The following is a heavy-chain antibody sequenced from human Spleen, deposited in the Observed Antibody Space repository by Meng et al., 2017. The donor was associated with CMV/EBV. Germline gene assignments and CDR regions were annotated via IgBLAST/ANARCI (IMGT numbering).Heavy chain of an antibody. J-gene: IGHJ5*02. CDR2: INHSGST. D-gene: IGHD2-2*02. Sequence: YYWSWIRQPPGKGLEWIGEINHSGSTNYNPSLKSRVTISVDTSKSQFSLKLSSVTAADTAVYYCAKDRGILIQSTYQVLYRVSWCFDPWGQGTLVTVSS. CDR1: YY. V-gene: IGHV4-34*01. CDR3: AKDRGILIQSTYQVLYRVSWCFDP.